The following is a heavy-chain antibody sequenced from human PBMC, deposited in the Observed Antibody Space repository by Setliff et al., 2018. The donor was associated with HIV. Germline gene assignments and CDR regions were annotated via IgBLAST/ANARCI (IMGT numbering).Heavy chain of an antibody. CDR3: ATCRHRPSNWFDL. J-gene: IGHJ5*02. CDR2: VYNSGIT. V-gene: IGHV4-39*07. Sequence: SETLSLTCAVSGGSVSSPSYYWGWIRQPPGKGLEWIGSVYNSGITFKNPSLKSRVSISVDRSGNQFSLRLTSVTAVDTAVYYCATCRHRPSNWFDLWGQGTVVTVSS. CDR1: GGSVSSPSYY.